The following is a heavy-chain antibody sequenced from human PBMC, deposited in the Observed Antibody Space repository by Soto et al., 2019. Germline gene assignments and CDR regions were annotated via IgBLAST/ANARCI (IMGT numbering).Heavy chain of an antibody. J-gene: IGHJ6*02. CDR3: ARDPQSGNYSPYYYYGMDV. CDR2: ISSSSSNI. CDR1: GFTFSSYS. Sequence: GGSLRLSCAASGFTFSSYSMNWVRQAPGKGLEWISYISSSSSNIFYADSVKGRFTISRDNAKASLYLQMNSLRDEDTAVYYCARDPQSGNYSPYYYYGMDVWGQGTTVTVSS. D-gene: IGHD3-22*01. V-gene: IGHV3-48*02.